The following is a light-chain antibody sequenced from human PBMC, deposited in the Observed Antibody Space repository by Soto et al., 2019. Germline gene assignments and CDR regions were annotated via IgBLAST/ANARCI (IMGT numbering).Light chain of an antibody. CDR2: AAS. CDR3: ENYNSYPEA. CDR1: QSISSY. Sequence: ASQSISSYLNWYQQKPGKATKLLIYAASSLQSGVPPQSSGSGSGTKPTLPLFRPHPDLLPTHSCENYNSYPEAFGQGTKVDIK. J-gene: IGKJ1*01. V-gene: IGKV1-39*01.